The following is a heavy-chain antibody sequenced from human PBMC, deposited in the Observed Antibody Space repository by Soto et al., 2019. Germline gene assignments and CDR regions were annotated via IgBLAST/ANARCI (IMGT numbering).Heavy chain of an antibody. Sequence: EVQLVETGGGLVQPGGSLRLSCAASGFIVSDNYMNWVRQAPGKGLEWLSVVYSGSATYYADSVKGRFTISRDNSKNKVFLQMNSLRVEDTAVYYCARVKSGYLTFDYWGQGTLVTVSS. CDR1: GFIVSDNY. CDR2: VYSGSAT. D-gene: IGHD3-22*01. CDR3: ARVKSGYLTFDY. V-gene: IGHV3-53*02. J-gene: IGHJ4*02.